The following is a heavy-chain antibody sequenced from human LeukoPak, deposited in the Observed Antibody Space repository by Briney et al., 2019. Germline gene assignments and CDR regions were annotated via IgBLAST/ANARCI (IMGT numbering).Heavy chain of an antibody. V-gene: IGHV1-18*01. CDR2: ISAYNGNT. CDR1: GYTFTSYG. J-gene: IGHJ6*02. D-gene: IGHD2-2*01. Sequence: ASVKVSFKASGYTFTSYGISWVRQAPGQGLEWMGWISAYNGNTNYAQKLQGRVTMTTDTSTSTAYMELRSLRSDDTAVYYCARVEGYCSSTSCLNYYYYYGMDVWGQGTTVTVSS. CDR3: ARVEGYCSSTSCLNYYYYYGMDV.